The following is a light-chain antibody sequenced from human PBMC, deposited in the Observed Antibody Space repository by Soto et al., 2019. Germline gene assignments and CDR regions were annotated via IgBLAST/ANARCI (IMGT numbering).Light chain of an antibody. Sequence: DIKITQSPYTLSAHEEDRVSITCRASKSSSGCLALYHHKPGKAPKLLIYDASRLASGIPSRLSGSGSGTEFPLTISSLQPDDFATYYCQQSYSTPLTFGRGTKVDIK. CDR3: QQSYSTPLT. CDR2: DAS. V-gene: IGKV1-5*01. J-gene: IGKJ4*01. CDR1: KSSSGC.